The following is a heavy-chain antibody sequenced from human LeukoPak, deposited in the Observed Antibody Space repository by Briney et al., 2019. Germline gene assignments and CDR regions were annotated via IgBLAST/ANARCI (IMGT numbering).Heavy chain of an antibody. V-gene: IGHV3-23*01. Sequence: PGRSLRLSCAASGFTFSSYAMSWVRQTPGKGLEWVSGISGSGGSTYYADSVKGRFTISRDNSGNTLYLQMNSLRAEDTAVYHCAKALQSSYYFDYWGQGTLVTVSS. CDR3: AKALQSSYYFDY. CDR1: GFTFSSYA. J-gene: IGHJ4*02. D-gene: IGHD2-15*01. CDR2: ISGSGGST.